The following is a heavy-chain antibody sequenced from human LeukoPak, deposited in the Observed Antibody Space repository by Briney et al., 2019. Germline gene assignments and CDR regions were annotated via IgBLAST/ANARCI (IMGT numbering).Heavy chain of an antibody. CDR1: GYSFTSYW. CDR2: IYPGDSDT. V-gene: IGHV5-51*01. Sequence: GESLKISCKGSGYSFTSYWIGWVRQMPGKGLEWMGIIYPGDSDTRYSPSFQGQVTIPADKSISTAYLQWSSLKASDTAMYYCAGSIAAAGKPFDYWGQGTLVTVSS. D-gene: IGHD6-13*01. J-gene: IGHJ4*02. CDR3: AGSIAAAGKPFDY.